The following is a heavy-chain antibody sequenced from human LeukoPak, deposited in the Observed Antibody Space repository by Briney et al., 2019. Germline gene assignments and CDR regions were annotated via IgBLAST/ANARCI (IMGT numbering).Heavy chain of an antibody. D-gene: IGHD4-17*01. J-gene: IGHJ3*02. CDR2: IWYDGSNK. V-gene: IGHV3-33*01. CDR1: GFTFSSYG. Sequence: GGSLRLSCAASGFTFSSYGMHWVRQAPGKGLEWVAVIWYDGSNKYYADSVKGRFTISRDNSKNTLYLQMNSLRAEDTAVYYCARGGSGGDDALDIWGQGTMVTVSS. CDR3: ARGGSGGDDALDI.